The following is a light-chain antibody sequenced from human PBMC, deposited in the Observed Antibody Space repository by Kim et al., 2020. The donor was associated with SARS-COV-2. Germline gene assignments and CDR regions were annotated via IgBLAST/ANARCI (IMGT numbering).Light chain of an antibody. V-gene: IGKV3-20*01. CDR3: QQYGASLYT. CDR2: GAS. J-gene: IGKJ2*01. CDR1: AIVNSAY. Sequence: LAPGEGATLSCRTSAIVNSAYLAWYQQRPGQAPRLLIYGASRRATGIPDRFSGSGSGTDFTLTISRLEPEDFAVYFCQQYGASLYTFGPGTKLEI.